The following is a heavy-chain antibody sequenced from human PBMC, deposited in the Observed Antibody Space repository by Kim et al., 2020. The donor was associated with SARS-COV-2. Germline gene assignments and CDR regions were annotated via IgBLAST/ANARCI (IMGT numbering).Heavy chain of an antibody. D-gene: IGHD3-9*01. J-gene: IGHJ6*02. CDR2: IIPIFGTA. CDR1: GGTFSSYA. Sequence: SVKVSCKASGGTFSSYAISWVRQAPGQGLEWMGGIIPIFGTANYAQKFQGRVTITADESTSTAYMELSSLRSEDTAVYYCARAHLTGYYPEPQDYYYYGMDVWGQGTTVTVSS. V-gene: IGHV1-69*13. CDR3: ARAHLTGYYPEPQDYYYYGMDV.